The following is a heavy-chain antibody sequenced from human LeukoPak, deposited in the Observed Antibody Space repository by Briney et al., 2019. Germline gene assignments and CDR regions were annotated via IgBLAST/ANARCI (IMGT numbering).Heavy chain of an antibody. D-gene: IGHD3-16*02. Sequence: SETLSLTCTVSGGSISSSSYYWGWIRQPPGKGLEWIGSIYYSGSSYYNPSLKSRVTISVDTSKNQLSLKLSSVTAADTAVYYCARDDTFGGVIAYWGQGTLVTVSS. CDR3: ARDDTFGGVIAY. CDR1: GGSISSSSYY. V-gene: IGHV4-39*07. J-gene: IGHJ4*02. CDR2: IYYSGSS.